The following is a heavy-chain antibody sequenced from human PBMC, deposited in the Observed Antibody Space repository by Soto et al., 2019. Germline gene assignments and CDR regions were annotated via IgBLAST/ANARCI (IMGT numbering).Heavy chain of an antibody. V-gene: IGHV4-31*03. CDR1: GDSISSGGYY. J-gene: IGHJ6*02. CDR3: ARDYYNSPLAMEV. D-gene: IGHD3-22*01. Sequence: QVQLQESGPGLVKPSQTLSLTCTVSGDSISSGGYYWSWMRQHPGMGLEWIGYISYIGTTYYNPSLKSRGTISVDTSKNQFSLILLSVTAADTAVYYCARDYYNSPLAMEVWGQGTTVTVSS. CDR2: ISYIGTT.